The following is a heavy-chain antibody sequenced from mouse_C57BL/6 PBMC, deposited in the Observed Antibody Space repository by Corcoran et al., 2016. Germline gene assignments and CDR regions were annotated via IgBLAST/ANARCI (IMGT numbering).Heavy chain of an antibody. CDR1: GYSITSGYY. CDR3: ARDNYSNYYLDY. D-gene: IGHD2-5*01. CDR2: ISYDGSN. Sequence: DVQLQESGPGLVKPSQSLSLTCSVTGYSITSGYYWNWIRQFPGNKLEWMGYISYDGSNNYNPSLKNRISITRDTSKNQFFLKLNSVTTEDTATYYCARDNYSNYYLDYWGQGTTLTVSS. V-gene: IGHV3-6*01. J-gene: IGHJ2*01.